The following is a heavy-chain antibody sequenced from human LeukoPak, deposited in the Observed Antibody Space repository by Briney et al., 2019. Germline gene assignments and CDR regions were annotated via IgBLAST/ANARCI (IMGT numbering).Heavy chain of an antibody. CDR1: GDSISSSSYY. CDR2: IYYSGST. CDR3: ARFPRY. Sequence: PSETLSLTCTVSGDSISSSSYYWGWIRQPPGKGLEWIGTIYYSGSTFYNPSLKSRVTISVDTSKNQFSLKLSSVTAADTAVYYCARFPRYWGQGILVTVSS. V-gene: IGHV4-39*07. J-gene: IGHJ4*02.